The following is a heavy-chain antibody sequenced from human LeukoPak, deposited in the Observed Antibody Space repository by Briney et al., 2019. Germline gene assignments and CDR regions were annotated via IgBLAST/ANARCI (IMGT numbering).Heavy chain of an antibody. CDR1: GITFSSYE. CDR3: ARVSKYYDILTTYGMDV. V-gene: IGHV3-48*03. CDR2: ISSSGSTI. J-gene: IGHJ6*04. Sequence: GGSLRLSCAASGITFSSYEMNWVRQAPGKGLEWVSYISSSGSTIYYADSVKGRFTISRDNAKNSLYLQMSSLRAEDTAVYYCARVSKYYDILTTYGMDVWGKGTTVTVSS. D-gene: IGHD3-9*01.